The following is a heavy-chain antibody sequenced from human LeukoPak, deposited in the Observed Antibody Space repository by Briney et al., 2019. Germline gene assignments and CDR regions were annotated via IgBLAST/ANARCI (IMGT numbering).Heavy chain of an antibody. J-gene: IGHJ6*02. D-gene: IGHD6-13*01. CDR3: ARGQQLVGNYYYYGMDV. CDR2: IIPIFGTV. CDR1: GGTFSSYA. V-gene: IGHV1-69*13. Sequence: ASVKVSCKASGGTFSSYAISWVRQAPGQGLEWMGGIIPIFGTVHYAQTFQGRVTITADESTNTAYMELISLRSDDTALYYCARGQQLVGNYYYYGMDVWGQGTTVTVSS.